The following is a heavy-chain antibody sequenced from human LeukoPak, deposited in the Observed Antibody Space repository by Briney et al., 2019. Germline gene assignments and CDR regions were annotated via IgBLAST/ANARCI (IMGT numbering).Heavy chain of an antibody. V-gene: IGHV3-7*01. CDR3: ARDFSSQYHDSSGYYLDY. Sequence: PGGSLRLSCAASGFTFSNYWMTWVRQAPGKGLEWVANIKQDGSEKYYVDSVKGRFTISRDNAKNSLYLQMNSLRAEDTAVYYCARDFSSQYHDSSGYYLDYWGQGTLVTVSS. D-gene: IGHD3-22*01. J-gene: IGHJ4*02. CDR1: GFTFSNYW. CDR2: IKQDGSEK.